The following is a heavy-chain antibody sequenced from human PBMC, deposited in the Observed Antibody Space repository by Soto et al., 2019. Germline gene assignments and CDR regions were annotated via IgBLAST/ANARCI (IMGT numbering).Heavy chain of an antibody. Sequence: AGGSLRLSCAASGFTFDDYCMSWVRQAPGKGLEWVSGINWNGGSTGYADSVKGRFTISRDNAKNSLYLQMNSLRAGDTASYHCARDTTYYDFWSGSTGYYYYMDVWGKGTTVTVSS. CDR3: ARDTTYYDFWSGSTGYYYYMDV. D-gene: IGHD3-3*01. J-gene: IGHJ6*03. CDR1: GFTFDDYC. CDR2: INWNGGST. V-gene: IGHV3-20*01.